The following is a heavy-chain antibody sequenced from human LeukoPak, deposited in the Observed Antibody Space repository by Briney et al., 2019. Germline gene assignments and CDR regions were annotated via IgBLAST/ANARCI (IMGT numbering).Heavy chain of an antibody. D-gene: IGHD6-13*01. CDR3: TQNLVAAAGDH. V-gene: IGHV3-7*01. CDR2: IKPDGSVG. CDR1: GFTLKNFW. Sequence: GGSLRLLCAVWGFTLKNFWMMGPRHAPGRGVEWVANIKPDGSVGYYVGSVRGRFIISRDNAGNSLYLQMNSLRVEDTAVYYCTQNLVAAAGDHWGQGTLLIVSS. J-gene: IGHJ4*02.